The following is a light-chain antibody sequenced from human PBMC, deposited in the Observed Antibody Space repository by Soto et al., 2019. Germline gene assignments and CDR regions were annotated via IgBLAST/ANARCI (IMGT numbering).Light chain of an antibody. CDR2: GNT. J-gene: IGLJ3*02. CDR1: SSNIGAGHD. CDR3: QSYDRSLSGSV. Sequence: QSVLTQPPSGSGAPGQRVTISCTGSSSNIGAGHDVHWYQQLPGTAPKLLIYGNTNRPSGVPDRFSGSKSGTSASLAITGLQAEDEADYYCQSYDRSLSGSVFGGGTQLTVL. V-gene: IGLV1-40*01.